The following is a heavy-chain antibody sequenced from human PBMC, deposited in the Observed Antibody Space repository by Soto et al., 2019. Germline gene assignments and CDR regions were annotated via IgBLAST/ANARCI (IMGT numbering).Heavy chain of an antibody. D-gene: IGHD5-12*01. CDR2: TIPILDVA. J-gene: IGHJ4*02. CDR3: ARDSPIGSTYSGYDAIDS. Sequence: QVQLVQSGAEVKKPGSSVKVSCKASGGTFSTSTFTWVRQAPGQGLEWMGRTIPILDVADYAQDFQGRVTITADKSTSTAYMELTSLTSKDTAVYYCARDSPIGSTYSGYDAIDSWGQGPLVTVSS. CDR1: GGTFSTST. V-gene: IGHV1-69*08.